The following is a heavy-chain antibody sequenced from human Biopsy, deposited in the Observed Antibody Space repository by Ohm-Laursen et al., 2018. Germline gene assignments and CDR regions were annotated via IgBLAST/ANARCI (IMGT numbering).Heavy chain of an antibody. D-gene: IGHD3-10*01. CDR2: INPSGSDA. CDR3: AADSGSGSHFRFDY. CDR1: GYTFTNYY. V-gene: IGHV1-46*01. J-gene: IGHJ4*02. Sequence: VASVKVSCKVSGYTFTNYYMHWMRQAPGQGLEWKRIINPSGSDATYAQKFQGRVTMTRDTSTSTAYMDLSSLRSEDTAVYYCAADSGSGSHFRFDYWGQGALVSVSS.